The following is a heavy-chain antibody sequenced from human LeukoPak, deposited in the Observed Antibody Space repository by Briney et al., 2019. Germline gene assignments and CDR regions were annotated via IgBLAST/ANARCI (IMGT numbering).Heavy chain of an antibody. D-gene: IGHD3-9*01. CDR3: AGDVQNPIYYDILTGYFPVDY. CDR1: GYTFTSYG. J-gene: IGHJ4*02. Sequence: ASVKVSCKASGYTFTSYGISWVRQAPGQGLEWMGWISAYNGNTNYAQKLQGRVTMTTDTSTSTAYMELRSLRSDDTAVYYCAGDVQNPIYYDILTGYFPVDYWGQGTLVTVSS. CDR2: ISAYNGNT. V-gene: IGHV1-18*01.